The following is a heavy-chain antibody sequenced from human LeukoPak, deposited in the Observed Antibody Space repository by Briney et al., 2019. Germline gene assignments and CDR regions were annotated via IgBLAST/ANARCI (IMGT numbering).Heavy chain of an antibody. V-gene: IGHV3-74*01. CDR3: ANSRGHGSGNL. J-gene: IGHJ5*02. CDR1: GFTFSSYW. Sequence: PGGSLRLSCAASGFTFSSYWMHWVRQAPGKGLVWVSRINSDGSRIIYADSVKGRFTISRDNAKNTLYLQMDSLRAEDTAVYYCANSRGHGSGNLWGQGALVTVSS. CDR2: INSDGSRI. D-gene: IGHD3-10*01.